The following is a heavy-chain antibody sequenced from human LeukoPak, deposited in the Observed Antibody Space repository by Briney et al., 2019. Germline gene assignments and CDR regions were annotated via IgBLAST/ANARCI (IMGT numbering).Heavy chain of an antibody. V-gene: IGHV3-64*01. CDR2: ISSNGGST. CDR3: ARAGYYDSSGYYY. Sequence: GGSLRLSCAASGFTFSSYAMHWVRQAPGKGLEYVSAISSNGGSTYYANSVKGRFTISRDNSKTTLYLQMGSLRAEDMAVYYCARAGYYDSSGYYYWGQGTLVTVSS. D-gene: IGHD3-22*01. CDR1: GFTFSSYA. J-gene: IGHJ4*02.